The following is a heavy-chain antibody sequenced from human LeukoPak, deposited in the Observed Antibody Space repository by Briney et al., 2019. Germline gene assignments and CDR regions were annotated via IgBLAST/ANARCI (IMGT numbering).Heavy chain of an antibody. V-gene: IGHV4-59*08. CDR2: IYYSGNT. D-gene: IGHD6-25*01. CDR1: NGSISGYY. CDR3: ARHVSAASNVFDI. Sequence: PSETLSLTCTVSNGSISGYYWGWIRQPPGKELEWLGYIYYSGNTNYNPSLKSRVTISVDTSKRQFSLRLTSVTAADTAVYYCARHVSAASNVFDIWGQGIMVIVSS. J-gene: IGHJ3*02.